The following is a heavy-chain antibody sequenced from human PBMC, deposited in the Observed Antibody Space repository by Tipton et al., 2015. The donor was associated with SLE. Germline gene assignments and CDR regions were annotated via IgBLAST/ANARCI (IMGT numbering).Heavy chain of an antibody. CDR3: ARETPGGGDCCHFDY. D-gene: IGHD2-21*01. V-gene: IGHV4-38-2*02. J-gene: IGHJ4*02. CDR2: IYHSGST. Sequence: TLSLTCTVSGGSISSYYWSWIRQPPGRGLEWIGSIYHSGSTYYNPSPKSRVTISVDTSKNQFSLKLSSVTAADTAVYYCARETPGGGDCCHFDYWGQGTLVTVSS. CDR1: GGSISSYY.